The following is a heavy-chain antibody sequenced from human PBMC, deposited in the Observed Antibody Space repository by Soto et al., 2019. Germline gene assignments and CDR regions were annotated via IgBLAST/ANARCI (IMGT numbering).Heavy chain of an antibody. D-gene: IGHD7-27*01. CDR2: INAGGST. V-gene: IGHV4-30-4*01. CDR3: ARGPSGDKVDY. CDR1: GDSISNVNYC. J-gene: IGHJ4*02. Sequence: QVQLQESGPGLVKPSQTLSLTCTVSGDSISNVNYCWSWIRQPPVKGLEWIGHINAGGSTYNNPSLTSRVTISVDTSKNQFSLQLRSVSAADTAVYYCARGPSGDKVDYWGQGTLVTVSS.